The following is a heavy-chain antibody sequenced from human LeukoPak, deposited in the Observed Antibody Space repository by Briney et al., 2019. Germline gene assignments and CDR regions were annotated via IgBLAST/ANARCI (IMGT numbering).Heavy chain of an antibody. CDR1: GGSISSGGYS. Sequence: PSETLSLTCAVSGGSISSGGYSWSWIRQPPGKGLEWIGYIYYSGSTYYNPSLKSRITISIDTSKNQFSLNLKSVTAADTAVYYCAREKVWPWGWCDPWGQGTLVTVSS. CDR2: IYYSGST. CDR3: AREKVWPWGWCDP. D-gene: IGHD1-26*01. J-gene: IGHJ5*02. V-gene: IGHV4-30-4*07.